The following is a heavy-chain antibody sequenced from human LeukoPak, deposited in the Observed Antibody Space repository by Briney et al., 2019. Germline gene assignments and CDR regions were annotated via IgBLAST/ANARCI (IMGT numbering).Heavy chain of an antibody. CDR3: AREASIVVHCSDY. V-gene: IGHV3-64*01. CDR1: GFTFSSYA. CDR2: ISSNGGST. Sequence: HAGGSLRLSCAASGFTFSSYAMHWVRQAPGKGLEYVSAISSNGGSTSYANSVKGRFTISRDNSKNTLYLQMGSLRAEDMAVYYCAREASIVVHCSDYWGQGTLVTVSS. J-gene: IGHJ4*02. D-gene: IGHD3-22*01.